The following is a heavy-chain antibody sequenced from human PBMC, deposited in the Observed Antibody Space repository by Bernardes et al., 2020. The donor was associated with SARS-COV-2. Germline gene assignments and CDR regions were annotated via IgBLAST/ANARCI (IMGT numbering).Heavy chain of an antibody. CDR1: SGSISSDY. CDR2: IHHSGSA. D-gene: IGHD2-15*01. V-gene: IGHV4-59*01. Sequence: SETLSLTCTVSSGSISSDYWNWIRQPPGKGLEWIGYIHHSGSAYYNPSLKSRVTLSVDTSKNQFSLKLRSVTAADTAVYWCARGVGCTGGTCYSSNWFDPWGQGTLVSVSS. CDR3: ARGVGCTGGTCYSSNWFDP. J-gene: IGHJ5*02.